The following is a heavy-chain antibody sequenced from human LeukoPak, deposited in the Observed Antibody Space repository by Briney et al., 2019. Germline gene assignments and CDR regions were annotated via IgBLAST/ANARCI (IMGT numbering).Heavy chain of an antibody. CDR1: GGSFSGYY. J-gene: IGHJ6*02. CDR2: INHSGST. CDR3: ARGYYYGSGSYYTNHYYYYGMDV. V-gene: IGHV4-34*01. Sequence: SETLSLTCAVYGGSFSGYYWSWIRQPPGKGLEWIGEINHSGSTNYNPSLKSRVTISVDTSKNQFSLKLSSVTAADTAVYYCARGYYYGSGSYYTNHYYYYGMDVWGQGTTVTVSS. D-gene: IGHD3-10*01.